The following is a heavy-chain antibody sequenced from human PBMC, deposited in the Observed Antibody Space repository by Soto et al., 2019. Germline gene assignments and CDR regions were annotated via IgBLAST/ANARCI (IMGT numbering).Heavy chain of an antibody. D-gene: IGHD3-22*01. J-gene: IGHJ4*02. V-gene: IGHV1-3*01. Sequence: ASVKGSCKASGSTFTRYAVHWVRQAKGQRLEWMGWINGGNGNTKYSQKFQGRVTITRDTSASTAYMELSSLRSEDTAVYYCARDYDTSGYPRYYFDYWGQGTLVTVSS. CDR3: ARDYDTSGYPRYYFDY. CDR1: GSTFTRYA. CDR2: INGGNGNT.